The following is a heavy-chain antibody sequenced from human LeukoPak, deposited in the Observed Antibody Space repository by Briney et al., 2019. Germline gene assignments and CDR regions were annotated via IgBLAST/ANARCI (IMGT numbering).Heavy chain of an antibody. CDR2: VSYDGSYK. J-gene: IGHJ4*02. D-gene: IGHD1-1*01. V-gene: IGHV3-30*19. CDR3: ARAPGYGAAYYFDY. Sequence: GGSLRLSCAASGFTFSTYGMHWVRQAPGKGLEWVAVVSYDGSYKYYADSVKGRFTISRGNSKNTLYLQMNSLRAEDTAVYYCARAPGYGAAYYFDYWGQGTLVTVSS. CDR1: GFTFSTYG.